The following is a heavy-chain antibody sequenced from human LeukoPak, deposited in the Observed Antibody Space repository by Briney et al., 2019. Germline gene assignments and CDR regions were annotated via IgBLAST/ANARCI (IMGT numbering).Heavy chain of an antibody. J-gene: IGHJ4*02. V-gene: IGHV3-21*04. D-gene: IGHD6-6*01. CDR1: GFTLGDYA. CDR2: ISISSNYI. Sequence: GGSLRLSCTASGFTLGDYAMSWFRQAPGKGLEWVSSISISSNYIYYADSVKGRFTISRDNAKNSLYLQVNSLRAEDTAVYYCASSYSSSGDFDYWGQGTLVTVSS. CDR3: ASSYSSSGDFDY.